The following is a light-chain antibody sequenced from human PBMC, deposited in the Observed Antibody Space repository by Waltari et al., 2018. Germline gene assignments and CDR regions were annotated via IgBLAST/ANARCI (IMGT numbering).Light chain of an antibody. CDR3: QQFNNPPYT. CDR1: QGISSA. CDR2: DAS. J-gene: IGKJ2*01. V-gene: IGKV1D-13*01. Sequence: AIQLTQSPSSLSASVGDRVTITCRASQGISSALTWYQQKPGKTPKLLIYDASSLESGVPSRFSGSGSGTDFTLTISSLQPEDFATYYCQQFNNPPYTFGQGTKLEI.